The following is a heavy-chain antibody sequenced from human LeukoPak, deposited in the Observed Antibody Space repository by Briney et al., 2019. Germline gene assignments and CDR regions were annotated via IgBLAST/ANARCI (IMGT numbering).Heavy chain of an antibody. Sequence: SVKVSCKASGGTFSSYAISWVRQAPGQGLEWMGGIIPIFGTANYAQKFQGRVTMTRDTSISTAYMELSSLRSEDTAVYYCARDGSGSYYLDYFDYWGQGTLVTVSS. CDR1: GGTFSSYA. V-gene: IGHV1-69*05. D-gene: IGHD3-10*01. J-gene: IGHJ4*02. CDR3: ARDGSGSYYLDYFDY. CDR2: IIPIFGTA.